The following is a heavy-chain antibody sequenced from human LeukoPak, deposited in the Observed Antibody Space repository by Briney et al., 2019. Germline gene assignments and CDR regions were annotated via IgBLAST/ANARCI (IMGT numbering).Heavy chain of an antibody. V-gene: IGHV3-30*03. CDR1: GFTFSSYG. J-gene: IGHJ5*02. CDR2: ISYDGSNK. D-gene: IGHD6-13*01. Sequence: PGRSLRLSCEASGFTFSSYGMHWVRQAPGKGLEWVAVISYDGSNKYYADSVKGRFTISRDNSKNTLYLQMNSLRTEDTAVHYCARTRAAAGYSSFWFDPWGQGTLVTVSS. CDR3: ARTRAAAGYSSFWFDP.